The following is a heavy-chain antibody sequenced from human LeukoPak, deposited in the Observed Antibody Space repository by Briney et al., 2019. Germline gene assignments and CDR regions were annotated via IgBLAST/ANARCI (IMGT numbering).Heavy chain of an antibody. D-gene: IGHD2-15*01. J-gene: IGHJ4*02. V-gene: IGHV3-30*04. CDR3: ARSRSGGSLLGY. CDR1: GFTFSSYA. CDR2: ISYDGSNK. Sequence: GGSLRLSCAASGFTFSSYAMRWVRQAPGKGLEWVAVISYDGSNKYYADSVKGRFTISRDNSKNTLYLQMNSLRAEDTAVYYCARSRSGGSLLGYWGQGTLVTVSS.